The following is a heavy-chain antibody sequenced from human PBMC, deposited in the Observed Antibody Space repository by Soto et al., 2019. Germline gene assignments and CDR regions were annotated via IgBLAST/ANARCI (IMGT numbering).Heavy chain of an antibody. CDR1: GFSFASSW. D-gene: IGHD6-13*01. J-gene: IGHJ3*02. CDR2: IKIDGSKI. Sequence: DVQLLESGGDLVQPGGSLRVSYAASGFSFASSWMTWVRQARGKGLEWVANIKIDGSKINYLDSVRGRFTVSRDNANNSLYLEMNSLRAEDTALYYYARDVSPGSSSLYLDAFDIWRQGTMVTVSS. V-gene: IGHV3-7*05. CDR3: ARDVSPGSSSLYLDAFDI.